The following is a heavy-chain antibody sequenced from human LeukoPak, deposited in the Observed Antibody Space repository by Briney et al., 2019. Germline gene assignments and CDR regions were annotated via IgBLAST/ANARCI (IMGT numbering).Heavy chain of an antibody. V-gene: IGHV4-39*01. Sequence: PSETLSLTCTVSGGSISSSSYYWGWIRQPPGKGLEWIGSIYYSGSTYYNPSLKSRVTISVDTSKNQFSLKLSSVTAADTAVYYCARRGGSGSYYYFDYWGQGTLVTVSS. CDR3: ARRGGSGSYYYFDY. D-gene: IGHD3-10*01. J-gene: IGHJ4*02. CDR1: GGSISSSSYY. CDR2: IYYSGST.